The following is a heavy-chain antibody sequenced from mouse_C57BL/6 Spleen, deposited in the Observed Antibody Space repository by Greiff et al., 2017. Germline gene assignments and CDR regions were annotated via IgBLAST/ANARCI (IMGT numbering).Heavy chain of an antibody. J-gene: IGHJ3*01. D-gene: IGHD1-1*01. CDR2: ISNLAYSI. CDR1: GFTFSDYG. V-gene: IGHV5-15*01. Sequence: EVMLVESGGGLVQPGGSLKLSCAASGFTFSDYGMAWVRQAPRKGPEWVAFISNLAYSIYYADTVTGRFTISRENAKNTLYLEMSSLRSEDTAMYYCARGGITTVVGPFAYWGQGTLVTVSA. CDR3: ARGGITTVVGPFAY.